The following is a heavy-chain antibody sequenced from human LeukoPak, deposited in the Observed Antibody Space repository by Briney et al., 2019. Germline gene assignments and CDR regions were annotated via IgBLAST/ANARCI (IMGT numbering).Heavy chain of an antibody. CDR2: IKRDGAET. CDR1: GFTFSGYW. Sequence: GGSLRLSCVASGFTFSGYWMTWVRQAPGKGLEWVATIKRDGAETYYVDSVRGRFTISRDNAENSVYLRMNSLRDEDTAVYYCTRGGRNTSYYWYYWGQGTLVTVSS. CDR3: TRGGRNTSYYWYY. J-gene: IGHJ4*02. V-gene: IGHV3-7*01. D-gene: IGHD1-26*01.